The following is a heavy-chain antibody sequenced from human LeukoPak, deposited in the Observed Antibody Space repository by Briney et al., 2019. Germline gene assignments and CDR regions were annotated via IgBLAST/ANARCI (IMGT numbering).Heavy chain of an antibody. J-gene: IGHJ4*02. D-gene: IGHD4-17*01. CDR3: TKRSSTVTPKTYYFDY. V-gene: IGHV3-23*01. CDR1: GFTFSSNG. Sequence: GGSLRLSCAASGFTFSSNGMGWVRQAPGKGLEWVSSITGSGGNTYYADSVRGRFTISRDNSKNTLYLQMNSLRADDTAVYYCTKRSSTVTPKTYYFDYWGQGTLVTVSS. CDR2: ITGSGGNT.